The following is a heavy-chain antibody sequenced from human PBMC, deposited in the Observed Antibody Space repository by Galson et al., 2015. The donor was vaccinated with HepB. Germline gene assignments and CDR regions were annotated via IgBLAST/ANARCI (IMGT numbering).Heavy chain of an antibody. Sequence: CAISGDSVSSNSAAWNWIRRSPSRGLEWLGRTYYRSKWYSDYAVSVKSRITINPDTSKNHFSLQLNSVTPEDTAVYYCARGPSYFQHWGQGTLVTASS. CDR3: ARGPSYFQH. CDR2: TYYRSKWYS. CDR1: GDSVSSNSAA. V-gene: IGHV6-1*01. J-gene: IGHJ1*01.